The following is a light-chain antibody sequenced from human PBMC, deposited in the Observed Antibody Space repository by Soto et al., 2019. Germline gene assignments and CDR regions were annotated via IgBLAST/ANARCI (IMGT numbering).Light chain of an antibody. V-gene: IGKV3-11*01. CDR1: QSVSSY. J-gene: IGKJ3*01. CDR2: DAS. CDR3: QQRSNWPPEAT. Sequence: EIVFTQSPATLSLSPGERATLSCRASQSVSSYLAWYQQKPGQAPRLLIYDASNRATGIPARFSGSGSGTDFTLTISSLEPEDFAVYYCQQRSNWPPEATFGPGT.